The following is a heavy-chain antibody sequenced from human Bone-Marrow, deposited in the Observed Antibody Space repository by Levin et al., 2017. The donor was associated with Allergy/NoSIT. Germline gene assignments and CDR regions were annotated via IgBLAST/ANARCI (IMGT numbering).Heavy chain of an antibody. CDR1: GFTFSSYA. CDR3: AKVAITFGGVIVNYFDY. Sequence: GESLKISCAASGFTFSSYAMSWVRQAPGKGLGWVSAISGSGGSTDYADSVKGRFTISRDNSKNTLYLQMNSLRAEDTAVYYCAKVAITFGGVIVNYFDYWGQGTLVTVSS. J-gene: IGHJ4*02. D-gene: IGHD3-16*02. CDR2: ISGSGGST. V-gene: IGHV3-23*01.